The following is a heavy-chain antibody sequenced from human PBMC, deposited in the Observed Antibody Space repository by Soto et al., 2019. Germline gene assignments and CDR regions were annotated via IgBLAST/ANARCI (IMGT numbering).Heavy chain of an antibody. D-gene: IGHD5-12*01. Sequence: ASVKVSCKASGYTFTSCAIHWLRQAPGQSLEWVGWIHAGNGDIKYSQKFQCRVTITGDTSASTAYMELSSLTSEDTAIYYCAKRTGVGATTAVWGYWGQGTMVTV. V-gene: IGHV1-3*01. J-gene: IGHJ4*02. CDR3: AKRTGVGATTAVWGY. CDR1: GYTFTSCA. CDR2: IHAGNGDI.